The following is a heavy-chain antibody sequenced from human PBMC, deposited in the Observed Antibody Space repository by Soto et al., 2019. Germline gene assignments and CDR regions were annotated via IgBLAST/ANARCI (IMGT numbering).Heavy chain of an antibody. J-gene: IGHJ3*02. D-gene: IGHD4-17*01. CDR1: GGSIGSSSYY. CDR2: IYYRGST. Sequence: QLQLQESGPGLVKPSETLSLTCNVSGGSIGSSSYYCGWIRQPPGKGLEWIGSIYYRGSTYYNPSLKGRGTIFVDTSKNQFSLKLSSVTAADTAVYYCARHDYGDYGAFDIWGQGTMVTVSS. V-gene: IGHV4-39*01. CDR3: ARHDYGDYGAFDI.